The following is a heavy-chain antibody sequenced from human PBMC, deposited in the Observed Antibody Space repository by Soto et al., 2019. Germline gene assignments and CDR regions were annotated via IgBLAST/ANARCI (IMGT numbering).Heavy chain of an antibody. CDR1: GYSFTSYW. J-gene: IGHJ6*02. V-gene: IGHV5-51*01. CDR3: ARTAAAGKYHYGTDV. D-gene: IGHD6-13*01. CDR2: IYPGDSDT. Sequence: PGESLKISCKGSGYSFTSYWIGWVRQMPGKGLEWMGIIYPGDSDTRYSPSFQGQVTISADKSISTAYLQWSSLKASDTAMYYCARTAAAGKYHYGTDVSGPGPTVTVSS.